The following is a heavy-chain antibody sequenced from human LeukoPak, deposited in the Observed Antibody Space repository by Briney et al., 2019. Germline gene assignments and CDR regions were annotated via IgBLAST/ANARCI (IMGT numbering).Heavy chain of an antibody. CDR3: ARANFLYCSSSTCLFDY. J-gene: IGHJ4*02. V-gene: IGHV1-2*02. D-gene: IGHD2-2*01. Sequence: SVKVSCKASGNTFTDYYMPWVRTAPGQGFGWVGWINPNDGDTNYAQKFQGRVTMTRDTSISTAHMEVSRLRSDDTAVYYCARANFLYCSSSTCLFDYWGQGTLVTVSS. CDR2: INPNDGDT. CDR1: GNTFTDYY.